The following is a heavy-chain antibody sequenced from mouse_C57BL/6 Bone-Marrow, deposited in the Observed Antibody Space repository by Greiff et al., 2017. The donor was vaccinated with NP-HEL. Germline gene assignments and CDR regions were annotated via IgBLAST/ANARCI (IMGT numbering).Heavy chain of an antibody. V-gene: IGHV1-81*01. CDR2: YYPGSGNT. J-gene: IGHJ3*01. CDR3: AREGNLAWFAY. CDR1: GYTFTSYG. Sequence: VQLQQSGAELARPWASVKLSCTASGYTFTSYGLSWVKQRTGQGLEWIGEYYPGSGNTYYNEKFKGKATLTADKSSSTAYMELRSLTSEDSAVYFCAREGNLAWFAYWGQGTLVTVSA.